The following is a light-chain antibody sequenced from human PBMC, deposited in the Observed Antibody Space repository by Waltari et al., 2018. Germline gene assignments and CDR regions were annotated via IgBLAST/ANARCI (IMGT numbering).Light chain of an antibody. CDR2: GAS. CDR1: RSVSSY. Sequence: EIVMTQSPATLSVSPGERATLSCRASRSVSSYLVWYQQKPGQAPRLLIYGASTRATGVPARFSGSGSGTEFTLTISSLQSEDFAIYYCQQCNDWPLTFGGGTKVEIK. J-gene: IGKJ4*01. V-gene: IGKV3-15*01. CDR3: QQCNDWPLT.